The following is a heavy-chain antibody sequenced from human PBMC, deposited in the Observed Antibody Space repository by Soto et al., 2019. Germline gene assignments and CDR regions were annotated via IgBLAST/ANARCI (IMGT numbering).Heavy chain of an antibody. J-gene: IGHJ5*02. D-gene: IGHD3-10*01. CDR1: GGSISSFTYY. CDR2: VYYNENT. V-gene: IGHV4-39*01. CDR3: ARRERYYGSPGWFDP. Sequence: SETLLTCSVSGGSISSFTYYWGWIRQPPGKGLEWIGTVYYNENTYYNPSLKSRVTITVDTAKNQFSLNLRSVTAADTAMYFCARRERYYGSPGWFDPWGPGTLVTVSS.